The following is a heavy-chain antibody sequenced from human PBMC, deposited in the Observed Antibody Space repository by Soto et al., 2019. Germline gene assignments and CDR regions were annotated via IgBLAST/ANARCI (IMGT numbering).Heavy chain of an antibody. CDR1: GGSISSGGYS. J-gene: IGHJ5*02. V-gene: IGHV4-30-2*01. D-gene: IGHD6-13*01. CDR2: IYHSGST. Sequence: SETLSLTCAVSGGSISSGGYSWSWIRQPPGKGLEWIGYIYHSGSTYYNPSLKSRVTISVDRSKNQFSLKLSSVTAADTAVYYCARENVAAAANWFDPWGQGTLVTVSS. CDR3: ARENVAAAANWFDP.